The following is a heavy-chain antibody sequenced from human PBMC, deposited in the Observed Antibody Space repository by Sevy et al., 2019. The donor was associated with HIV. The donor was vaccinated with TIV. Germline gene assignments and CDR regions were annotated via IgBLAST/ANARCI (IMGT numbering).Heavy chain of an antibody. Sequence: ASVKVSCKASGFTFSSSAVQWVRQARGQRLEWIGWIVVGRGNTDNARKFQERATITRDMSTTKANMELSSLTSDDTAVYYCAAEDMSRCGGPLRVFDMWGQGTMVTVSS. V-gene: IGHV1-58*01. CDR3: AAEDMSRCGGPLRVFDM. CDR2: IVVGRGNT. D-gene: IGHD3-16*01. CDR1: GFTFSSSA. J-gene: IGHJ3*02.